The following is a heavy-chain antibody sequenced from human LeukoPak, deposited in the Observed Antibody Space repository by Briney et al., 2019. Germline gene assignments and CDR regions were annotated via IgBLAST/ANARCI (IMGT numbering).Heavy chain of an antibody. CDR2: IYYSGST. CDR3: ARVSSSWSDAFDI. V-gene: IGHV4-59*01. CDR1: GGSISSYY. J-gene: IGHJ3*02. D-gene: IGHD6-13*01. Sequence: SETLSLTCTVSGGSISSYYWSWIRQPPGEGLEWIGYIYYSGSTNYNPSLKSRVTISVDTSKNQFSLKLSSVTAADTAVYYCARVSSSWSDAFDIWGQGTMVTVSS.